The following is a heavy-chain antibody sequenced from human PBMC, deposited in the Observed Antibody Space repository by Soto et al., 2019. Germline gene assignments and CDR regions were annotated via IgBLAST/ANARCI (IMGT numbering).Heavy chain of an antibody. D-gene: IGHD6-13*01. CDR2: IIPIFGTA. Sequence: QVQLVQSGAEVKKPGSSVKVSCKASGGTFSSYAISWVRQAPGQGLEWMGGIIPIFGTANYAQKFQGRVTITADESTSTAYMELSSLRSEDTVVYYCARVNGSSWYGYYYYGMDVWGQGTTVTVSS. V-gene: IGHV1-69*01. J-gene: IGHJ6*02. CDR1: GGTFSSYA. CDR3: ARVNGSSWYGYYYYGMDV.